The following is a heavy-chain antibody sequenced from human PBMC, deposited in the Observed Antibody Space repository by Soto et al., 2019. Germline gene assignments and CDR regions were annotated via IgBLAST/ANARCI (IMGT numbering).Heavy chain of an antibody. CDR3: GTGTYYYYGMDV. D-gene: IGHD1-1*01. Sequence: SETLSLTCTVSGGSISSSSYYWGWIRQPPGKGLEWIGSIYYSGSTYYNPSLKSRVTISVDTSKNQFSLKLSSVTAADTAVYYCGTGTYYYYGMDVWGQGTTVTVSS. CDR1: GGSISSSSYY. CDR2: IYYSGST. V-gene: IGHV4-39*01. J-gene: IGHJ6*02.